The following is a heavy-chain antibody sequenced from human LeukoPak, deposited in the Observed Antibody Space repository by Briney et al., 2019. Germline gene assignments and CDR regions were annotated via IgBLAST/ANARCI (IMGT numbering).Heavy chain of an antibody. J-gene: IGHJ1*01. CDR1: GFTFSSNS. CDR2: ISSNGDNT. CDR3: VNQAVLRALEH. V-gene: IGHV3-64D*09. Sequence: GGSLRLSCLASGFTFSSNSMHWVRQAPGKGLEYVSAISSNGDNTYSADSVRGRFTISRDNSKNTLFLQMSSLRTEDTAVYYCVNQAVLRALEHWGQGTLVTVSS. D-gene: IGHD4/OR15-4a*01.